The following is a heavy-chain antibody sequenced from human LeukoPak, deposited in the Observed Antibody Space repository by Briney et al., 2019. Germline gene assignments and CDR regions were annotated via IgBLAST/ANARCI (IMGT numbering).Heavy chain of an antibody. J-gene: IGHJ4*02. Sequence: PGGSLRLSCAASGFTFSSYAMSWVRQAPGKGLEWVSAISGSGGSTYYADSVKGRFTISRDNSKKTLYLQMNSLRAEDTAVYYCAKGLYYYDSSGYYLTGGPFDYWGQGTLVTVSS. CDR2: ISGSGGST. CDR3: AKGLYYYDSSGYYLTGGPFDY. V-gene: IGHV3-23*01. D-gene: IGHD3-22*01. CDR1: GFTFSSYA.